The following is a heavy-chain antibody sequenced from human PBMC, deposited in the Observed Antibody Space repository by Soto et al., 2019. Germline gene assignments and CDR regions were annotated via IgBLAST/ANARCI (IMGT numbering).Heavy chain of an antibody. D-gene: IGHD2-15*01. CDR2: IKQDGSEK. CDR3: ARDWELYCSGGSCYSFWYFDL. J-gene: IGHJ2*01. CDR1: GFTFSSYW. Sequence: PVGSVRLSCAASGFTFSSYWMSWVRQAPGKGLEWVANIKQDGSEKYYVGSVKGRFTISRDNAKNSLYLQMNSLRAEDTAVYYCARDWELYCSGGSCYSFWYFDLWGRGTLVTVSS. V-gene: IGHV3-7*03.